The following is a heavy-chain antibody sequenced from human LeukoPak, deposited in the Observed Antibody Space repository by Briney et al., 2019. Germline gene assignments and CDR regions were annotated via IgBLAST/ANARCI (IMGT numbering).Heavy chain of an antibody. CDR2: IYYSGST. CDR1: GGCISSYY. V-gene: IGHV4-59*08. Sequence: SETLSLTCTVSGGCISSYYWSWIRQPPGKGLEWIRYIYYSGSTNYNPSLKSRVTISVDTSKNQFSLKLSSVTAADTAVYYCARRAQDYYDSSGYYASYWYFDLWGRGTLVTVSS. J-gene: IGHJ2*01. CDR3: ARRAQDYYDSSGYYASYWYFDL. D-gene: IGHD3-22*01.